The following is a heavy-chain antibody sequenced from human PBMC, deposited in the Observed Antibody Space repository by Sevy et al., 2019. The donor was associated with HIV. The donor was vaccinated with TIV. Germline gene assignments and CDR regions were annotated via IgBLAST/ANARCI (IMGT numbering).Heavy chain of an antibody. CDR1: GGTFSSYA. D-gene: IGHD4-17*01. J-gene: IGHJ4*02. V-gene: IGHV1-69*13. CDR2: IIPIFGTA. CDR3: ARVGGDYLPFDY. Sequence: ASVKVSCKASGGTFSSYAISWVRQAPGQGLEWMGGIIPIFGTANYAQKFQGRVTITADESTSTAYMELSSLRSEGTAVYYCARVGGDYLPFDYWGQGTLVTVSS.